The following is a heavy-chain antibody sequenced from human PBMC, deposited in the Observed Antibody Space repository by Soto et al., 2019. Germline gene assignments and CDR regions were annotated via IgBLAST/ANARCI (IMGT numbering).Heavy chain of an antibody. CDR3: ARDFRSGSFWFDP. Sequence: QVQLQESGPGLVKPSETLSLTCTVSGGSISSYYWSWIRQPPGKGLEWIGYIYYSGSTNYNPSLKSRATISVDTSKTQFSLKLSSVTAADTAVYYCARDFRSGSFWFDPWGQGTLVTVSS. CDR2: IYYSGST. V-gene: IGHV4-59*01. CDR1: GGSISSYY. D-gene: IGHD3-10*01. J-gene: IGHJ5*02.